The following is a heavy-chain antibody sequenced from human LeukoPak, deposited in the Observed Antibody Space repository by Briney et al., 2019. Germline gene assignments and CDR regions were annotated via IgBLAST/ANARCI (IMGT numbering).Heavy chain of an antibody. Sequence: SETLSLTCTVSGDSISSYYWSWIRQPPGKGLEWIGYIYYSGSTNYNPSLKSRVTISIDTSKNQFSLNLSSVTAADTAVYYCATGNNPLPLTDWGQGTLVTVSS. J-gene: IGHJ4*02. D-gene: IGHD5-24*01. V-gene: IGHV4-59*08. CDR1: GDSISSYY. CDR2: IYYSGST. CDR3: ATGNNPLPLTD.